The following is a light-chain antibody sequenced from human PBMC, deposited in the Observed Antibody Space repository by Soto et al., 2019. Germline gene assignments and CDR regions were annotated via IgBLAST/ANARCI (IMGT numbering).Light chain of an antibody. V-gene: IGKV1-39*01. CDR2: AAS. CDR1: QSISIY. Sequence: DIQMTQSPSSLSASVGDRVTITCRASQSISIYLNWYQHKPGKAPNLLIYAASSFQSGVPSRFSVSGSETDFTLTISSLQPEDFATYYCQQSYSTLWTFGQGTKVELK. J-gene: IGKJ1*01. CDR3: QQSYSTLWT.